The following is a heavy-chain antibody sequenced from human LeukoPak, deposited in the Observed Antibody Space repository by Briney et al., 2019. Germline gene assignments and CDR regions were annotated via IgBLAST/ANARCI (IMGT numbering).Heavy chain of an antibody. D-gene: IGHD3-9*01. Sequence: GGSLRLSCAAPGISFRSYGMHWVRQAPGKGLEWVTFIWYDASNKYYAESVKGRFTISRDNSRNTVFLQMNSLRAEDTAIYYCATDISTHYFGSWGQGTLVTVSS. CDR1: GISFRSYG. CDR3: ATDISTHYFGS. CDR2: IWYDASNK. V-gene: IGHV3-30*02. J-gene: IGHJ4*02.